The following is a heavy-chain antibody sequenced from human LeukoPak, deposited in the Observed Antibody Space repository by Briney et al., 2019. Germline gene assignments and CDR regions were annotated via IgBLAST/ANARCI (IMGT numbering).Heavy chain of an antibody. CDR2: IYTSGST. CDR1: GGSISSYY. J-gene: IGHJ6*03. Sequence: SETLSLTCTVSGGSISSYYWSWIRQPPGKGLEWIGYIYTSGSTNYNPSLKSRVTISVDTSKNQFSLKLSSVTAADTAVYYCARLSGTTGFYYYYYMDVRGKGTTVTVSS. D-gene: IGHD1-7*01. V-gene: IGHV4-4*09. CDR3: ARLSGTTGFYYYYYMDV.